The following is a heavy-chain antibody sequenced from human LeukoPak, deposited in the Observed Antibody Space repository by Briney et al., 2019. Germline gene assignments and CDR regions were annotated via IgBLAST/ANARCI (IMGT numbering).Heavy chain of an antibody. Sequence: GGSLRLSCAASGFTFSSYEMNWVRQAPGKGLEWVAVISYDGSNKYYADSVKGRFTISRDNSKNTLYLQMNSLRAEDTAVYYCAKDGDGYNSGPPIDYWGQGTLVTVSS. CDR1: GFTFSSYE. J-gene: IGHJ4*02. CDR3: AKDGDGYNSGPPIDY. D-gene: IGHD5-24*01. V-gene: IGHV3-30*18. CDR2: ISYDGSNK.